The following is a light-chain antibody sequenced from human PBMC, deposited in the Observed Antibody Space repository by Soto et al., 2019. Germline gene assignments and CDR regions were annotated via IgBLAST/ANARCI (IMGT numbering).Light chain of an antibody. Sequence: DVQVTKSPSTQSASIGNGVAMSSRASQTISDWLAWHQQKPGKAPKLLIYKASTLKSGVPSRFSGSGSGTEFTLTISSLQPDDFATYYCQHYNSYSEAFGQGTKVDIK. CDR3: QHYNSYSEA. V-gene: IGKV1-5*03. J-gene: IGKJ1*01. CDR2: KAS. CDR1: QTISDW.